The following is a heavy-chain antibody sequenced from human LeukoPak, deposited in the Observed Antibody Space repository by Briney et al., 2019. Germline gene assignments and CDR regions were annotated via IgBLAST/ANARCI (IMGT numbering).Heavy chain of an antibody. CDR2: ISGSGGST. J-gene: IGHJ4*02. V-gene: IGHV3-23*01. CDR1: GFTFSSYA. D-gene: IGHD1-26*01. Sequence: PGGSLRLSCAASGFTFSSYAMSWVRQAPGKGLEWVSAISGSGGSTYYADSVKGRFTISRDNSKNTLYLQMNSLRAEDTAVYYCAKAPPRLYSGSYYPFDYWGQGTLVTVSS. CDR3: AKAPPRLYSGSYYPFDY.